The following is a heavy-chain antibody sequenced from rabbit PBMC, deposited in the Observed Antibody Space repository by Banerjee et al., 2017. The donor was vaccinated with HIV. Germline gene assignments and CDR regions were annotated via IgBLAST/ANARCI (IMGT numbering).Heavy chain of an antibody. V-gene: IGHV1S45*01. CDR1: GFSFSNNYY. CDR3: AREGPGSGHYIDL. D-gene: IGHD1-1*01. CDR2: IYVGSSGST. Sequence: QEQLEESGGGLVKPEGSLTLTCTASGFSFSNNYYMCWVRQAPGKGLEWIACIYVGSSGSTYYASWAKGRFTISKTSSTTMTLQMTSLTGADTATYFCAREGPGSGHYIDLWGPGTLVTVS. J-gene: IGHJ4*01.